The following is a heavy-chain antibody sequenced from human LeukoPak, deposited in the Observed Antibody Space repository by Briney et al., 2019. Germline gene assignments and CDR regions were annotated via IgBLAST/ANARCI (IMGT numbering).Heavy chain of an antibody. V-gene: IGHV3-23*01. D-gene: IGHD2-15*01. J-gene: IGHJ4*02. CDR3: AKDLGYCSGGSCYGFDY. CDR1: GFTFSSYG. Sequence: GALRLSCAASGFTFSSYGMSWVRQAPGKGLEWVSAISGSGGSTYYADSVKGRFTISRDNSKNMLYLQMNSLRAEDTAVYYCAKDLGYCSGGSCYGFDYWGQGTLVTVSS. CDR2: ISGSGGST.